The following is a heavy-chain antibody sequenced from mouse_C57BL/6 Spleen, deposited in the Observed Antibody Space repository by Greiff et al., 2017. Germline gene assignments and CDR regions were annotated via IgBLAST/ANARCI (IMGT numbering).Heavy chain of an antibody. J-gene: IGHJ3*01. CDR1: GYTFTSYW. CDR2: IDPSDSYT. D-gene: IGHD4-1*02. CDR3: ATNWSFFAY. V-gene: IGHV1-69*01. Sequence: QVQLQQPGAELVMPGASVKLSCKASGYTFTSYWMHWVKQRPGQGLEWIGEIDPSDSYTNYNQKFKGKSTLTVDKSSSTAYMQLSSLTSEYSAVYYCATNWSFFAYWGQGTLVTVSA.